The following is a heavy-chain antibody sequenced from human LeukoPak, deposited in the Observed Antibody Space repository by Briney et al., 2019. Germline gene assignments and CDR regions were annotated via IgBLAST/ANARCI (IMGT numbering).Heavy chain of an antibody. CDR3: AADGGYYDSSGVNDAFDI. CDR1: EFTFTSSA. Sequence: SVKVSCKASEFTFTSSAVQWVRQARGQRLEWIGWIVVGSGDTNYAQKFQERVTITRDMSTSTAYMKLSSLRSEDTAVYYCAADGGYYDSSGVNDAFDIWGQGTMVTVSS. D-gene: IGHD3-22*01. V-gene: IGHV1-58*01. CDR2: IVVGSGDT. J-gene: IGHJ3*02.